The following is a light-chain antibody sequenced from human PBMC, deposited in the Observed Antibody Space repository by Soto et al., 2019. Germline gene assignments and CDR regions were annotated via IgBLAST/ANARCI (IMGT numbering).Light chain of an antibody. Sequence: DIQMTQSPSSLSASVGDRVTTTCRASQYIGDFLNWYQQTPGKAPKLLIFGASNLHIGVPSRFSGSGSGTEFTLTINNLQSEDFATYYCQESFFTLGTFGRGTKVDIK. J-gene: IGKJ1*01. CDR1: QYIGDF. V-gene: IGKV1-39*01. CDR2: GAS. CDR3: QESFFTLGT.